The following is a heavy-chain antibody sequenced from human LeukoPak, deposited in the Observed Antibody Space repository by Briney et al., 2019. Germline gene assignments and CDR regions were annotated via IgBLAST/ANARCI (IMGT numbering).Heavy chain of an antibody. Sequence: ASVKVSCKASGYTFTGYYMHWVRQAPGQGLEWMGWINPNIGGTNYAQKFQGRVTMTRDTSISTAYMELSRLRSDDTAVYYCARDPLRFLEWLPYYYFDYWGQGTLVTVSS. CDR3: ARDPLRFLEWLPYYYFDY. D-gene: IGHD3-3*01. J-gene: IGHJ4*02. V-gene: IGHV1-2*02. CDR1: GYTFTGYY. CDR2: INPNIGGT.